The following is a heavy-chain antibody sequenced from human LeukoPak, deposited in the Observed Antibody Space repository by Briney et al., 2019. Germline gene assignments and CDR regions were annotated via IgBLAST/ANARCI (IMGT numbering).Heavy chain of an antibody. V-gene: IGHV1-8*01. Sequence: GASVEVSCKASGYTFTSYDINWVRQATGQGLEWMGWMNPNSGNTGYAQKFQGRVTMTRNTSISTAYMELSSLRSEDTAVYYCARGRRYYYDSSGYNFQHWGQGTLVTVSS. CDR1: GYTFTSYD. CDR2: MNPNSGNT. CDR3: ARGRRYYYDSSGYNFQH. J-gene: IGHJ1*01. D-gene: IGHD3-22*01.